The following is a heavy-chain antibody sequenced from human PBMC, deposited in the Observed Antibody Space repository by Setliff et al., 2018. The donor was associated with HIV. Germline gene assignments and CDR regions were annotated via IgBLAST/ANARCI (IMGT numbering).Heavy chain of an antibody. CDR2: ISSSGTTY. CDR1: GFTFSNYN. Sequence: GGSLRLSCATSGFTFSNYNMNWVRQAPGKGLEWVSDISSSGTTYYYADSVRGRFTISRDNAKNSLYLQMNSLRAEDTAVYYCARGEPTVLVVPAAFFDYWGQGTLVTVSS. V-gene: IGHV3-48*01. CDR3: ARGEPTVLVVPAAFFDY. J-gene: IGHJ4*02. D-gene: IGHD2-2*01.